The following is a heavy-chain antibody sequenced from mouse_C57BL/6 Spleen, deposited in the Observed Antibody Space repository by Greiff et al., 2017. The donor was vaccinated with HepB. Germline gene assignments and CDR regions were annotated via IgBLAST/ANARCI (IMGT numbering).Heavy chain of an antibody. J-gene: IGHJ4*01. D-gene: IGHD3-2*02. V-gene: IGHV2-5*01. Sequence: VKLMESGPGLVQPSQSLSITCTVSGFSLTSYGVHWVRQSPGKGLEWLGVIWRGGSTDYNAAFMSRLSITKDNSKSQVFFKMNSLQADDTAIYYCAKTPAQATLMDYWGQGTSVTVSS. CDR1: GFSLTSYG. CDR3: AKTPAQATLMDY. CDR2: IWRGGST.